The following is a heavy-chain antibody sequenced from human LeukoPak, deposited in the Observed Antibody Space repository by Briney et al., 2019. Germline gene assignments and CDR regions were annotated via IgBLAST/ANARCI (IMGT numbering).Heavy chain of an antibody. CDR1: GYTFTNYF. J-gene: IGHJ4*02. V-gene: IGHV1-46*01. Sequence: ASVKVSCKASGYTFTNYFIHWVRQAPGQGLEWMGIINPAGGSSGYAQKFQGRVTMTRDTSTSTVYMELSSLRSEDTAVYYCARYNGDLTGGFDYWGQGTLVTVSS. CDR3: ARYNGDLTGGFDY. CDR2: INPAGGSS. D-gene: IGHD4-17*01.